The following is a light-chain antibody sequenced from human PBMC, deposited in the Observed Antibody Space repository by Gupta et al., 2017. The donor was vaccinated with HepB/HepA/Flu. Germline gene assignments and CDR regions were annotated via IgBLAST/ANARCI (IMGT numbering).Light chain of an antibody. CDR2: DVS. Sequence: QSGLTPPASLSASPGQSSTLSCTVTSSDVGGYNYVSWYQQHPGKAPKLMIYDVSNRPSGVSNRFSGSKSGNTASLTISGLQAEDEADYYCSSYTSSSTWVFGGGTKLTVL. CDR1: SSDVGGYNY. V-gene: IGLV2-14*01. J-gene: IGLJ3*02. CDR3: SSYTSSSTWV.